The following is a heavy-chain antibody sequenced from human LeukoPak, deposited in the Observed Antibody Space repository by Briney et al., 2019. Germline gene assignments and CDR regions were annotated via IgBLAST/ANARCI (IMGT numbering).Heavy chain of an antibody. D-gene: IGHD3-10*01. CDR2: INRDGSTT. Sequence: GGSLRLSCVASGFTFSNYWVHWVRQAPGKGLVWVSRINRDGSTTKYADSVKGRFTVSRDNAKNTLNLQMNSLRAEDTAVYYCARGKKSGESSEIDYWGQGTLVTVSS. CDR3: ARGKKSGESSEIDY. V-gene: IGHV3-74*03. J-gene: IGHJ4*02. CDR1: GFTFSNYW.